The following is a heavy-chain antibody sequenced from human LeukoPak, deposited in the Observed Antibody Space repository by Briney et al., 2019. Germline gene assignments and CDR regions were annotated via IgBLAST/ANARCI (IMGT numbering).Heavy chain of an antibody. V-gene: IGHV3-30*18. J-gene: IGHJ4*02. CDR2: ISYDGSDK. D-gene: IGHD3-16*01. CDR1: GFTFSNYA. CDR3: AKKGRLGGVALFDY. Sequence: GSLRLSCAASGFTFSNYAMSWVRQAPGKGLEWVTVISYDGSDKYYADSVKGRFTISRDNSKNTLYLQVNSLRPEDTAIYYCAKKGRLGGVALFDYWGQGTLVTVSS.